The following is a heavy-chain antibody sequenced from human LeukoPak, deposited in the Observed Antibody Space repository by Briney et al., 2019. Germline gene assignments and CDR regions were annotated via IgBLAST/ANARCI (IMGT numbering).Heavy chain of an antibody. J-gene: IGHJ4*02. CDR1: GASFSTFY. Sequence: SETLSLTCAVSGASFSTFYWSWIRQPPGKGLEWVGYIYYSGSTNYNPSLKSRVTISVDTSKSQFSLKVNSVTAADTAVYYCARGRYCGGGSCYIDYWGQGTLVTVSS. CDR2: IYYSGST. CDR3: ARGRYCGGGSCYIDY. D-gene: IGHD2-15*01. V-gene: IGHV4-59*01.